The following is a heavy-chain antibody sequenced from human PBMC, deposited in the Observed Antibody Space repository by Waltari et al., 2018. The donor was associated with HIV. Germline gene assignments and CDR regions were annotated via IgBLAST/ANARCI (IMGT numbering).Heavy chain of an antibody. V-gene: IGHV3-30*18. Sequence: QVQLLESGGGMVQPGGRLRLSCAATGLTFSSYGMPWVRQAQGKGLEWVAVISYDGSQKYYADSVKGRFTISRDDFKNTLYLQMNSLRDDDTSVYFCAKDYHEYSQFTVDFWGQGTLVTVSS. CDR2: ISYDGSQK. J-gene: IGHJ4*02. CDR1: GLTFSSYG. CDR3: AKDYHEYSQFTVDF. D-gene: IGHD2-15*01.